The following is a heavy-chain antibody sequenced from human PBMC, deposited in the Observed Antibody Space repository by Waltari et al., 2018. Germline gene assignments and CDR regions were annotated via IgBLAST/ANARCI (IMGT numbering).Heavy chain of an antibody. CDR3: ASLGGDAFDI. J-gene: IGHJ3*02. V-gene: IGHV3-21*01. Sequence: EVQLVESGGGLVKPGGSLRLSCAASGFTFSSYSMNWVRQAPGKGLEWVSSISSSSSYISYADSVKGRCTISRDNAKNSLYLQMNSLRAEDTAVYYCASLGGDAFDIWGQGTMVTVSS. D-gene: IGHD2-15*01. CDR2: ISSSSSYI. CDR1: GFTFSSYS.